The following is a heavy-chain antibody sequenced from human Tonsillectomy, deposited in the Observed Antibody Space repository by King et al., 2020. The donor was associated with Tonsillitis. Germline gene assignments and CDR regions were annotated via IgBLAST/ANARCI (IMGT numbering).Heavy chain of an antibody. V-gene: IGHV3-30*18. Sequence: QLVQSGGGVVQPGRSLRLSCAASGFTFSSYGMHWVRQAPGKGLEWVAVISYDGSNKYYADSVKGRFTISRDNSKNTLYLQMNSLRAEDTAVYYCAKGIQLWLQDAFDIWGQGTMVTVSS. D-gene: IGHD5-18*01. CDR2: ISYDGSNK. CDR1: GFTFSSYG. CDR3: AKGIQLWLQDAFDI. J-gene: IGHJ3*02.